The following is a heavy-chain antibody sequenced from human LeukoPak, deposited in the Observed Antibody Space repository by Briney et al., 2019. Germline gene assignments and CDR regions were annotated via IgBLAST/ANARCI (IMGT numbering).Heavy chain of an antibody. J-gene: IGHJ4*02. Sequence: PSGTLSLTCAVSGDSINSSKWWNWVRQPPGQGLEWIAEIYHSGNTNYNPSLKSRVTISLDKSKNQFSLKLTSVTAADTALYLCARAGGGTYYFDFWGRGTLVTVSS. CDR2: IYHSGNT. V-gene: IGHV4-4*02. CDR1: GDSINSSKW. D-gene: IGHD1-26*01. CDR3: ARAGGGTYYFDF.